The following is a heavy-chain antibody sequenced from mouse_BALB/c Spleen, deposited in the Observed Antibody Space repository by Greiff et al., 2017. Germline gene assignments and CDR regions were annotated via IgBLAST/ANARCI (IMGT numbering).Heavy chain of an antibody. CDR2: ISSGSSTI. Sequence: EVHLVESGGGLVQPGGSRKLSCAASGFTFSSFGMHWVRQAPEKGLEWVAYISSGSSTIYYADTVKGRFTISRDNPKNTLFLQMTSLRSEDTAMYYCARFGSGPNWYFDVWGAGTTVTVSS. CDR1: GFTFSSFG. CDR3: ARFGSGPNWYFDV. D-gene: IGHD1-1*01. V-gene: IGHV5-17*02. J-gene: IGHJ1*01.